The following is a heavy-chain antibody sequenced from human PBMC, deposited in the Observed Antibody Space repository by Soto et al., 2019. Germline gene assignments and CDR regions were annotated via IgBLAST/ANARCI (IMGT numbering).Heavy chain of an antibody. CDR2: ISPTGIT. J-gene: IGHJ6*02. Sequence: SETLSLTCAVYGGSFSYYCWSWIRQPPGKGLEWVGEISPTGITKYNPSLKSRVTISVDASKNQFSLKLTSVTAADTAVYYCATPRKNYYYYGMDVWGQGTTVTVSS. V-gene: IGHV4-34*01. CDR3: ATPRKNYYYYGMDV. CDR1: GGSFSYYC.